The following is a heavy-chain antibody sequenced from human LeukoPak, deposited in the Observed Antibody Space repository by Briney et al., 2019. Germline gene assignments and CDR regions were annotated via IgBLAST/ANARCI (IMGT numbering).Heavy chain of an antibody. D-gene: IGHD3-16*01. J-gene: IGHJ5*02. CDR3: ARGAPTSRSPFDP. V-gene: IGHV3-21*01. Sequence: GGSLRLSCAASGFTFSSYSMNWVRQAPGKGLEWVSSISSSSSYIYYADSVKGRFTISRDSAKNSLYLQMNSLRAEDTAVYYCARGAPTSRSPFDPWGQGTLVTVSS. CDR2: ISSSSSYI. CDR1: GFTFSSYS.